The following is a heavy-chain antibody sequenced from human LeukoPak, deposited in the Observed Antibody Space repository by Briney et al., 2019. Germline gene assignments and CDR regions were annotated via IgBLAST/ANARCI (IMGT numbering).Heavy chain of an antibody. CDR3: IKDMGFDLLKDAFHV. CDR2: ISWDSGSQ. Sequence: GGSLRLSCVGSGFSLDDYAMHWVRQVPGKGLEWVSSISWDSGSQAYADSVRGRFTISRDNAKNSLYLQMDSLRPEDTAFYYCIKDMGFDLLKDAFHVWGQGTLVTVSS. CDR1: GFSLDDYA. J-gene: IGHJ3*01. D-gene: IGHD3-9*01. V-gene: IGHV3-9*01.